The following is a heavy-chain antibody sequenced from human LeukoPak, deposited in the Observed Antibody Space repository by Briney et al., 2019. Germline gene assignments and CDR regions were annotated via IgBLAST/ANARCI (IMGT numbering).Heavy chain of an antibody. J-gene: IGHJ5*02. CDR3: ARDRRFDCSGGSCYFDP. V-gene: IGHV1-69*04. CDR1: GGTFSSYA. CDR2: IIPILGIA. D-gene: IGHD2-15*01. Sequence: SVTVSCKASGGTFSSYAISWVRQAPGQGLECMGRIIPILGIANYAQKFQGRVTITADKSTSTAYVELSSLRSEDTAVYYCARDRRFDCSGGSCYFDPWGQGTLVTVSS.